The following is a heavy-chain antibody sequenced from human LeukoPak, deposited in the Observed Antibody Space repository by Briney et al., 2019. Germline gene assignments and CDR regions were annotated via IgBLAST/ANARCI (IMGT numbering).Heavy chain of an antibody. CDR1: GFTFSSYE. Sequence: GGSPRLSCAASGFTFSSYEMNWVRQAPGKGLEWVSYISSSGSTIYYTDSVKRRFTISRDNARNSLYLQMNSLRAEDTAVYYCARDRLIGDYYYYMDVWGKGTTVTVSS. CDR3: ARDRLIGDYYYYMDV. D-gene: IGHD2-21*01. V-gene: IGHV3-48*03. CDR2: ISSSGSTI. J-gene: IGHJ6*03.